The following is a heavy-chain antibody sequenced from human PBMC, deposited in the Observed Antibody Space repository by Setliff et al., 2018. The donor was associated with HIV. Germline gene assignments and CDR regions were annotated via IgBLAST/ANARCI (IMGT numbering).Heavy chain of an antibody. CDR2: IYSGGTT. V-gene: IGHV3-53*04. CDR1: GFTVSRYY. D-gene: IGHD6-13*01. Sequence: GGSLRLSCAASGFTVSRYYMSWVRQAPGKGLEWVSIIYSGGTTYYADSVKGRFITSRHNSNNTLYLQMNSLRAEDSAMYYCARDRGRGMAPSGILDYYYMDVWGKGTTVTVSS. CDR3: ARDRGRGMAPSGILDYYYMDV. J-gene: IGHJ6*03.